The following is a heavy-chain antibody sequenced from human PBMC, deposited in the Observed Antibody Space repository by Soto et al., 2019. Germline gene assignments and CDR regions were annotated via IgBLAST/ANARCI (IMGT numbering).Heavy chain of an antibody. CDR2: STNEDNRYTT. V-gene: IGHV3-72*01. Sequence: GGSLRLSCVVSGFTLRDHYMNWVRQAPGKGLEWVGRSTNEDNRYTTDYAAPVKGRFIISRDNSDNSLYLQMSSLKTEDTAVYYCVRGVYDTNGYYYFFDSWGQGTLVTVSS. CDR1: GFTLRDHY. CDR3: VRGVYDTNGYYYFFDS. D-gene: IGHD3-22*01. J-gene: IGHJ4*02.